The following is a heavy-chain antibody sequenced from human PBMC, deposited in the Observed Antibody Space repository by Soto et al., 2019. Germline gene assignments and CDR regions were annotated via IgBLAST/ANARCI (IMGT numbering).Heavy chain of an antibody. Sequence: PSETLSLKWNFSCGSISSGSYYWSWIRQHPGNGLEWIGYISDSESIYHNPSLKTRVTISVDPSKNQFSLKLSSVTAADTAVYYCARDDSSGYSEWYFDLWGRGTLVTVSS. V-gene: IGHV4-31*02. CDR3: ARDDSSGYSEWYFDL. J-gene: IGHJ2*01. D-gene: IGHD3-22*01. CDR1: CGSISSGSYY. CDR2: ISDSESI.